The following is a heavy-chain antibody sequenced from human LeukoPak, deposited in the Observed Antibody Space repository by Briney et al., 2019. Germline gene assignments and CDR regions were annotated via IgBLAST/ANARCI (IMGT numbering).Heavy chain of an antibody. CDR1: GFTFSSYG. CDR3: ARDRNPRRDAFDI. V-gene: IGHV3-30*03. D-gene: IGHD1-14*01. J-gene: IGHJ3*02. CDR2: ISYDGSNK. Sequence: PGGSLRLSCAASGFTFSSYGMHWVRQAPGKGLEWVAVISYDGSNKYYADSVKGRFTISRDNSKNTLYLQMNSLRAEDTAVYYCARDRNPRRDAFDIWGQGTMVTVSS.